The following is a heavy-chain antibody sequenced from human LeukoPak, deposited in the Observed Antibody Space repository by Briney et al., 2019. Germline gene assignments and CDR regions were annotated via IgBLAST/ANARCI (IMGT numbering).Heavy chain of an antibody. Sequence: SETLSLTCTVSGGSISSRSFYWGWIRQPPGKGLEWIGSIYYSGGTYYNPSLKSRVTMSVDTSKNQFSLKLSSVTAADTAVYYCARRSGTYHAFDIWGQGTMVTVSS. V-gene: IGHV4-39*01. CDR1: GGSISSRSFY. CDR3: ARRSGTYHAFDI. D-gene: IGHD1-26*01. J-gene: IGHJ3*02. CDR2: IYYSGGT.